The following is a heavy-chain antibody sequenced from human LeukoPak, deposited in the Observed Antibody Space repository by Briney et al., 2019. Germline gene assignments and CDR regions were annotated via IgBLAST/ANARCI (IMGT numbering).Heavy chain of an antibody. J-gene: IGHJ4*02. Sequence: GGSLRLSCAASGFTFSSYGMSWVRQAPGKGLEWVSAIGGRDGSTYYADSVKGRFTISRDNSKNTLYVQMNSLRAEDTAVYYCAKDLGAAAGTFYDYWGQGTLVTVSS. D-gene: IGHD6-13*01. CDR1: GFTFSSYG. CDR2: IGGRDGST. V-gene: IGHV3-23*01. CDR3: AKDLGAAAGTFYDY.